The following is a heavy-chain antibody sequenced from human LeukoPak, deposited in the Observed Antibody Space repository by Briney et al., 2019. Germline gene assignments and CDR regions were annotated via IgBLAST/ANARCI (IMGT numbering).Heavy chain of an antibody. CDR1: GFTFSSYS. J-gene: IGHJ3*02. CDR2: ISSSSSTI. Sequence: PGGSLRLSCAASGFTFSSYSMNWVRQARGKGLEEVSYISSSSSTIYYADSVKGRFTISRDNAKNSLYLQMNSLRAEDTAVDYCGRNAVVTCRPIGDFDIWGQGKTVTVSS. CDR3: GRNAVVTCRPIGDFDI. D-gene: IGHD2-15*01. V-gene: IGHV3-48*01.